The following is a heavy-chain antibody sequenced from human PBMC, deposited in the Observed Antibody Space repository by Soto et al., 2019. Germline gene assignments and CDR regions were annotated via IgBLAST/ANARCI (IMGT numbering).Heavy chain of an antibody. CDR3: ARESEASLDY. Sequence: SLRLSCAASGFTFSSYAMHWVRQAPGKGLEWVAVISYDGSNKYYADSVKGRFTISRDNSKNTLYLQMNSLRAEDTAVYYCARESEASLDYWGQGTLVTVSS. CDR2: ISYDGSNK. V-gene: IGHV3-30-3*01. J-gene: IGHJ4*02. CDR1: GFTFSSYA.